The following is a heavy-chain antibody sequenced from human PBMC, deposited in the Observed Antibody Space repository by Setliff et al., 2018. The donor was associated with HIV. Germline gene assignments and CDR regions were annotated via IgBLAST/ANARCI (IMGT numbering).Heavy chain of an antibody. D-gene: IGHD6-19*01. J-gene: IGHJ4*02. Sequence: GASVKVSCKASGYTFTNYGIPWVRQAPGQGLAWMVWINGYSAKTNYAQKIQGRLTMTIDPYASTAYMELRNLRSDDTAIYYCARSGGSPPYSSGLLILDFWGQGSLVAVSS. V-gene: IGHV1-18*01. CDR2: INGYSAKT. CDR1: GYTFTNYG. CDR3: ARSGGSPPYSSGLLILDF.